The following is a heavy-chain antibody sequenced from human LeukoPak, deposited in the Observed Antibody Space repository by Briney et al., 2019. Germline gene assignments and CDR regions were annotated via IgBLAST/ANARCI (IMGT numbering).Heavy chain of an antibody. Sequence: GGSLRLSCATSGFTFSTYNMNWVRQAPGKGLEWVSSITSGGTYTYYADSVKGRFTTSRDNAKNSLSLQLSSLRAEDTAVYYCARGHYDILTASYKWTPEYWGQGILVTVSS. J-gene: IGHJ4*02. CDR3: ARGHYDILTASYKWTPEY. V-gene: IGHV3-21*06. CDR2: ITSGGTYT. CDR1: GFTFSTYN. D-gene: IGHD3-9*01.